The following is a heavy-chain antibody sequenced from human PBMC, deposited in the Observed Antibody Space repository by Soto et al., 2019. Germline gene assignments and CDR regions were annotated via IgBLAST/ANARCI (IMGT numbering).Heavy chain of an antibody. CDR3: AKFFVETGGSSGWPWSFHY. D-gene: IGHD6-25*01. CDR2: ISGSGGTT. V-gene: IGHV3-23*01. Sequence: EVQLLESGGGLVQPGRSLRLSCAASGFTFSSYAMSWVRQAPGQGLDWVSAISGSGGTTYYADSVKGRFTISRDNSENTLFLQMNSLRAEDTAVYYCAKFFVETGGSSGWPWSFHYWGQGTLVTVSS. CDR1: GFTFSSYA. J-gene: IGHJ4*02.